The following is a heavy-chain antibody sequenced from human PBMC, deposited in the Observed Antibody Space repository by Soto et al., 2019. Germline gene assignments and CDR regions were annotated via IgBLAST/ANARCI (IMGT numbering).Heavy chain of an antibody. D-gene: IGHD2-2*01. V-gene: IGHV1-8*01. CDR1: GYTVTSYD. Sequence: ASGRTSCKTSGYTVTSYDINVVGQANGQGLEWMGWMNPNSGNTGYAQKFQGRVTMTRNTSISTAYMELSSLRSEDTAVYYCAAYCSSTSCYPFDYWGQGTLVTVSS. J-gene: IGHJ4*02. CDR2: MNPNSGNT. CDR3: AAYCSSTSCYPFDY.